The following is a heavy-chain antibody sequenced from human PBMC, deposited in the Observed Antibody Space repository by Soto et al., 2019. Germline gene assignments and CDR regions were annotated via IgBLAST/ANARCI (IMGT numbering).Heavy chain of an antibody. J-gene: IGHJ3*02. CDR3: AREKAHPRALRVADAFDI. Sequence: QVQLVQSGAEVKKPGSSVKVSCKASGGTFNSYAISWLRQAPGQGLEWMGEIIPSFTAANYARKFQGRVTITADESTSTAYMDLSSLTSEDTAMYYCAREKAHPRALRVADAFDIWGQGTMVTVSS. CDR1: GGTFNSYA. D-gene: IGHD3-16*01. CDR2: IIPSFTAA. V-gene: IGHV1-69*01.